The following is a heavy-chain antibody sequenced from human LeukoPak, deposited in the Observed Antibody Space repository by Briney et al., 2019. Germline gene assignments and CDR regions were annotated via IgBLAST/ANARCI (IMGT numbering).Heavy chain of an antibody. D-gene: IGHD3-3*01. CDR2: IYPGDSDT. J-gene: IGHJ4*02. CDR3: ARGDDFWSGLAVG. Sequence: GGSLRLSCKGSGYTFTTYWIGWVRQIPGKGLEWMGIIYPGDSDTRYSPSFQGQVTISADKSISTAYLQWSSLKASDTAMYYCARGDDFWSGLAVGWGQGTLVTVSS. V-gene: IGHV5-51*01. CDR1: GYTFTTYW.